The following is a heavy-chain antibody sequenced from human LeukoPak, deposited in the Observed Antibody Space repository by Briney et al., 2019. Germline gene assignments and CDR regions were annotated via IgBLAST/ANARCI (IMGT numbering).Heavy chain of an antibody. CDR2: LSSDGNKK. V-gene: IGHV3-30*18. CDR1: GFTISTFD. D-gene: IGHD3-3*01. Sequence: GGSLRLSCAASGFTISTFDMHWVRQAPGKGPEWVATLSSDGNKKYYADPVKGRFTVSRDYSKYTLFLQMNSLRSEDTAVYYCAKDAGGGYYDFWSGYFNAFDIWGQGTMVTVSS. CDR3: AKDAGGGYYDFWSGYFNAFDI. J-gene: IGHJ3*02.